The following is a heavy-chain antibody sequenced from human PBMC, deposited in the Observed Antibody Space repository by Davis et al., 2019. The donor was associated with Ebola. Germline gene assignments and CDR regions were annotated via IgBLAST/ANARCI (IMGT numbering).Heavy chain of an antibody. Sequence: AASVKVSCKASGYTFTNYGFSWVRQAPGQGLEWMGWISTYYGNTNYAQKLQGRVTMTTDTSTSTAYMELRSLRSEDTAVYYCARGARDIVVVVAATPFDYWGQGTLVTVSS. CDR2: ISTYYGNT. CDR1: GYTFTNYG. J-gene: IGHJ4*02. CDR3: ARGARDIVVVVAATPFDY. V-gene: IGHV1-18*04. D-gene: IGHD2-15*01.